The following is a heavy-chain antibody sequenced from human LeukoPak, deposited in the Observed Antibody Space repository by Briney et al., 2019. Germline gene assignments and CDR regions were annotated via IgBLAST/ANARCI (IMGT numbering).Heavy chain of an antibody. CDR3: ARSRVRITIFGVAPMRFDY. V-gene: IGHV1-46*01. Sequence: GASVKVSCKASGYTFTSYYMHWVRQAPGQGLGWMGIINPSGGSTSYAQKFQGRVTMTRDMSTSTVYMELSSLRSEDTAVYYCARSRVRITIFGVAPMRFDYWGQGTLVTVSS. J-gene: IGHJ4*02. D-gene: IGHD3-3*01. CDR1: GYTFTSYY. CDR2: INPSGGST.